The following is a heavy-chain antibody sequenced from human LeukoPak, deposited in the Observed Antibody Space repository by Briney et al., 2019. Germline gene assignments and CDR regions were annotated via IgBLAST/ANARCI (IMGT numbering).Heavy chain of an antibody. V-gene: IGHV3-64*01. CDR2: ISSNGGST. J-gene: IGHJ4*02. CDR3: ARAAQLWEQSDY. D-gene: IGHD5-18*01. CDR1: GFTFSSYA. Sequence: PGGSLRLSCAASGFTFSSYAMHWVRQAPGMGLEYVSAISSNGGSTYYANSVKGRFTISRDNSKNTLYLQMGSLRAEDMAVYYCARAAQLWEQSDYWGQGTLVTVSS.